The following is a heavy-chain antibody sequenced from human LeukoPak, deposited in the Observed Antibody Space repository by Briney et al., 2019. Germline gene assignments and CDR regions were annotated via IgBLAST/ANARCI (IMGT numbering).Heavy chain of an antibody. V-gene: IGHV4-61*02. CDR2: IYTSGST. J-gene: IGHJ5*02. CDR1: GGSISSGSYY. Sequence: SETLSLTCTVSGGSISSGSYYWSWIRQPAGKGLEWIGRIYTSGSTNYNPSLKSRVTISVDTSKNQFSLKLSSVTAADTAVYYCARAGPRNNWFDPWGQGTLVTVSS. CDR3: ARAGPRNNWFDP.